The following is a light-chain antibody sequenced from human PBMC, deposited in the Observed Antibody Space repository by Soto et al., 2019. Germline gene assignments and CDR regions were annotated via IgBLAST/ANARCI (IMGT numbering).Light chain of an antibody. Sequence: EIVMTQSPATLSVSPVERATLSCRASQSVSSNLAWYQQKPGQAPRVLIYGASTRATGIPARFSGSGSGTEFTLAFSSLQRGDFATYYCQQYSSYPWTFGQGTKVDIK. CDR3: QQYSSYPWT. J-gene: IGKJ1*01. V-gene: IGKV3-15*01. CDR2: GAS. CDR1: QSVSSN.